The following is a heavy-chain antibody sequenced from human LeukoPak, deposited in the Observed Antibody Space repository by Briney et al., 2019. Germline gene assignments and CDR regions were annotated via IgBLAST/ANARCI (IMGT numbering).Heavy chain of an antibody. V-gene: IGHV1-2*02. J-gene: IGHJ6*03. CDR3: ARGYWSSTSCSYYYYMDV. D-gene: IGHD2-2*01. CDR1: GYTFTGYY. Sequence: ASVKVSCKASGYTFTGYYMHWVRQAPGQGLEWMGWINPNSGGTNYAQKFQGRVTMTRDTSISTAYMELSRLRSDDTAVYYCARGYWSSTSCSYYYYMDVWGKGTTVTISS. CDR2: INPNSGGT.